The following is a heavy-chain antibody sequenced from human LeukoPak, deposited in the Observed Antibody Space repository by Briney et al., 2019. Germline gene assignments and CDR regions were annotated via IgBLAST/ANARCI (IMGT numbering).Heavy chain of an antibody. CDR2: IYPGDSDT. J-gene: IGHJ3*02. CDR3: ARLANDAFDI. Sequence: GESLKISCKGSGYSFTSYWIGWVRQMPGKGVAWMGIIYPGDSDTRYSPSFQGQVTISADKSINTAYLQWSSLKASDTAMYYCARLANDAFDIWGQGTMVTVSS. CDR1: GYSFTSYW. V-gene: IGHV5-51*01.